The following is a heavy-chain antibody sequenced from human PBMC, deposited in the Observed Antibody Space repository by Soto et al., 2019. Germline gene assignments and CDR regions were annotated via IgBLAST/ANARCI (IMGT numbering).Heavy chain of an antibody. V-gene: IGHV3-48*02. Sequence: EVQLVESGGGLVQRGGSLRLSCAASGFTFSSYSMNWVRHAPGKGLEWVSYISSSSSTIYYADSVKGRFTISRDNAKNSLYLQMNSLRDEDTDVYYCARESEAYNWFDPWGQGTLVTVSS. CDR1: GFTFSSYS. CDR3: ARESEAYNWFDP. CDR2: ISSSSSTI. J-gene: IGHJ5*02.